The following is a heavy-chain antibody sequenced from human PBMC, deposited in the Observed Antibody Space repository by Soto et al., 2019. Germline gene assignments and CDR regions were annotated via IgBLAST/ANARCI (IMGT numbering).Heavy chain of an antibody. V-gene: IGHV3-23*01. CDR3: AKDRGVTTVTPYGWLDP. Sequence: EVQLLESGGGLVQPGGSLRLSCAASGFTFSSYAMSWVHQAPGKGLEWVSGISAGGGSTYYADSVKGRFTISRDNSKNTLYLQMNTLRAEDTAVYYCAKDRGVTTVTPYGWLDPWGQGTLVTVSS. J-gene: IGHJ5*02. D-gene: IGHD4-17*01. CDR1: GFTFSSYA. CDR2: ISAGGGST.